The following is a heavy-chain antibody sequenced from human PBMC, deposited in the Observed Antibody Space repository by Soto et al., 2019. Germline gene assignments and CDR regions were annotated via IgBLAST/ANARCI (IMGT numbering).Heavy chain of an antibody. J-gene: IGHJ4*02. CDR1: GFTFSSYA. CDR3: ARDPYGDYELRFDY. D-gene: IGHD4-17*01. V-gene: IGHV3-30-3*01. CDR2: ISYDGSNK. Sequence: QVQLVESGGGVVQPGRSLRLSCAASGFTFSSYAMHWVRQAPGKGLEWVAVISYDGSNKYYADSVKGRFTISRDNSKNTLYLQMNSLRAEDTAVYCCARDPYGDYELRFDYWGQGTLVTVSS.